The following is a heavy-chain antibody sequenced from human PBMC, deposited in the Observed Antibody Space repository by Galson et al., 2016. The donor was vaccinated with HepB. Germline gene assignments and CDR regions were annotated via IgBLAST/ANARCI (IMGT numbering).Heavy chain of an antibody. CDR3: VRDKVSPGTNWFDP. Sequence: SLRLSCAASGFTFSNHWMHWVRQAPGKGLVWVSRINPGGSDTMYADSVKGRFTISRDNAKNTLYLQMNSLRAEDTAVYYCVRDKVSPGTNWFDPWGQGTLVTVSS. J-gene: IGHJ5*02. CDR1: GFTFSNHW. V-gene: IGHV3-74*03. D-gene: IGHD6-6*01. CDR2: INPGGSDT.